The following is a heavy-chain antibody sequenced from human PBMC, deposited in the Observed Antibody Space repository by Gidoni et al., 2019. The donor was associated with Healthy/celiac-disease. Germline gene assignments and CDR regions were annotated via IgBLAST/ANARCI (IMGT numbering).Heavy chain of an antibody. CDR3: ARAVYGDYLNYYYYYMDV. CDR1: GYTFTSYD. D-gene: IGHD4-17*01. V-gene: IGHV1-8*01. J-gene: IGHJ6*03. Sequence: QVQLVQSGAEVKKPGASVKVSCKASGYTFTSYDINWVRQATGQGLEWMGWMNPNSGNTGYAQKFQGRVTMTRNTSISTAYMELSSLRSEDTAVYYCARAVYGDYLNYYYYYMDVWGKGTTVTVSS. CDR2: MNPNSGNT.